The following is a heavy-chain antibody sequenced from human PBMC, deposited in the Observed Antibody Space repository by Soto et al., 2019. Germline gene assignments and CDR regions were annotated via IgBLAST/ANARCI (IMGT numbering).Heavy chain of an antibody. J-gene: IGHJ6*03. CDR2: IKQDGSEK. D-gene: IGHD1-7*01. CDR3: ARETKDYYYYMDV. V-gene: IGHV3-7*03. CDR1: GFTFSSYW. Sequence: GGSLRLSCAASGFTFSSYWMSWVRQAPGKGLEWVANIKQDGSEKYYVDSVKGRFTISRDNAKNSLYLQMNSLRAEDMAVYYCARETKDYYYYMDVWGKGTTVTVSS.